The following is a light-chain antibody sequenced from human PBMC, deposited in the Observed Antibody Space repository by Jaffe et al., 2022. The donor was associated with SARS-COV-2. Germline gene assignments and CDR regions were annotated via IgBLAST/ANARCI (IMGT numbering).Light chain of an antibody. CDR3: QAWDSNTVV. J-gene: IGLJ2*01. CDR2: QDT. CDR1: KLGYQY. Sequence: SYELTQPPSVSVSPGQTASITCFGDKLGYQYGCWYQQKPGQSPVVVIYQDTKRPSGIPGRFSGSNSGNTATLTITGAQAMDEADYYCQAWDSNTVVFGGGTKLTVL. V-gene: IGLV3-1*01.